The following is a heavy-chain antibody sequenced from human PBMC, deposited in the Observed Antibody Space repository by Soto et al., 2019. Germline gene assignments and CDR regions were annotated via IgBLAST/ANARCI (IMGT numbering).Heavy chain of an antibody. CDR3: TTEPYRTTENDYYYYYYMDV. CDR1: GFTFSNAW. CDR2: IKSKTDGGTT. Sequence: EVQLVESGGGLVKPGGSLRLSCAASGFTFSNAWMSWVRQAPGKGLEWFGRIKSKTDGGTTDYAAPVKGRFTISRDDSKNTLYLQMNSLKTEDTAVYYCTTEPYRTTENDYYYYYYMDVWGKGTTVTVSS. J-gene: IGHJ6*03. V-gene: IGHV3-15*01. D-gene: IGHD4-17*01.